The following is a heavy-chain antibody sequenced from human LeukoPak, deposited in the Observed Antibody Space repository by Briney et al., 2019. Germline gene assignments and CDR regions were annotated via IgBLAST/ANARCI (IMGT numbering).Heavy chain of an antibody. CDR2: MNPNSGNT. Sequence: ASVKVSCKASGYTFTSYDINWVRQATGQGLEWMGWMNPNSGNTGYAQKFQGRVTMTRNTSISTAYMELSSLRSEDTAVYYCARVPITIFGVVIIRPKNWFDPWGQGTLVTVSS. CDR3: ARVPITIFGVVIIRPKNWFDP. J-gene: IGHJ5*02. CDR1: GYTFTSYD. D-gene: IGHD3-3*01. V-gene: IGHV1-8*01.